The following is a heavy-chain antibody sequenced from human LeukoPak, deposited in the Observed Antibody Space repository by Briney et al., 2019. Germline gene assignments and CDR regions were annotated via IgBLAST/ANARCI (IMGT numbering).Heavy chain of an antibody. CDR2: ISSSSSYI. D-gene: IGHD3-10*01. Sequence: GSLRLSCAASGFNFSSYSMNWVRQAPGKGLEWVSSISSSSSYIYYADSVKGRFTISRDNAKNSLYLQMNSLRAEDTAVYYCARDQSDGSGSYYSFDYWGQGTLVTVSS. J-gene: IGHJ4*02. V-gene: IGHV3-21*01. CDR1: GFNFSSYS. CDR3: ARDQSDGSGSYYSFDY.